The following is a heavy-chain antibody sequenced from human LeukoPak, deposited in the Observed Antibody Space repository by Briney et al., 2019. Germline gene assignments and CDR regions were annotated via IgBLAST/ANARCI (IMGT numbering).Heavy chain of an antibody. Sequence: GGSLRLSCAASTFTFSTYWMNWVRQVPGKGLVWLSRISNDGRSTSYADSVKGRFTISRDIAKNTLYLQMNSLRAEDTAVYYCAREDSTTVTFYFDYWGLGTMVAVSS. CDR3: AREDSTTVTFYFDY. J-gene: IGHJ4*02. CDR1: TFTFSTYW. CDR2: ISNDGRST. V-gene: IGHV3-74*01. D-gene: IGHD4-11*01.